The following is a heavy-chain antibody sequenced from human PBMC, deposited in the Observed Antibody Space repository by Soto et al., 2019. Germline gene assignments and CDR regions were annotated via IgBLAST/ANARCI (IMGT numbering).Heavy chain of an antibody. D-gene: IGHD6-13*01. J-gene: IGHJ6*03. Sequence: SSETLSLTCTVSGGSISSYYWSWIRQPPGKGLEWIGYIYYSGSTNYNPSLKSRVTISVDTSKNQFSLKLSSVTAADTAVYYCARYDSAAAGTGYYYYMDVWGKGTTVTVSS. CDR1: GGSISSYY. CDR3: ARYDSAAAGTGYYYYMDV. CDR2: IYYSGST. V-gene: IGHV4-59*08.